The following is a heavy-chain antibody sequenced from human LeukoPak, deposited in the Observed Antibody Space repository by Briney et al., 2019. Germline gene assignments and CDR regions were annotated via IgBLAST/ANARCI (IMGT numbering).Heavy chain of an antibody. V-gene: IGHV4-4*07. Sequence: SETLSLTCTVSGGSLSNYYWSWIRQPAGKGLEWVGRIYANGNTNYNPSLESRVTMSVDTTKKQFSLNLSPVTAADTAIYYCARDGGDSYGLPFDYWGQGTLVTVSS. D-gene: IGHD5-18*01. CDR1: GGSLSNYY. J-gene: IGHJ4*02. CDR3: ARDGGDSYGLPFDY. CDR2: IYANGNT.